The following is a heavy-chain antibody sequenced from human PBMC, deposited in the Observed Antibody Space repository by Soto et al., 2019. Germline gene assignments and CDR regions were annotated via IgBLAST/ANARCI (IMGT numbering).Heavy chain of an antibody. D-gene: IGHD3-22*01. CDR2: INPSGGST. CDR3: ARNRYYYDKNAYFQNLDY. Sequence: ASVKVSCKASGYTFTSYYMHWVRQAPGQGLEWMGIINPSGGSTSYAQKFQGRVTMTRDTSTSTAYMELSSLRSEDTAVYYCARNRYYYDKNAYFQNLDYWGQGTLVTVSS. J-gene: IGHJ4*02. V-gene: IGHV1-46*01. CDR1: GYTFTSYY.